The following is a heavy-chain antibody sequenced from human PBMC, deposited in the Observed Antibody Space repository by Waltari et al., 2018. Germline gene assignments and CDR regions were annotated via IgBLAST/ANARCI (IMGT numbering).Heavy chain of an antibody. CDR3: ARGSGVDS. Sequence: FSSYVRNWVRQAPGRGLGLVSSISDGGGIINYADSVKGRFTISRDNSKNTLYLQMNSLRADDTAVYYCARGSGVDSWGQGTLVTISS. V-gene: IGHV3-23*01. CDR1: FSSYV. CDR2: ISDGGGII. J-gene: IGHJ4*02. D-gene: IGHD7-27*01.